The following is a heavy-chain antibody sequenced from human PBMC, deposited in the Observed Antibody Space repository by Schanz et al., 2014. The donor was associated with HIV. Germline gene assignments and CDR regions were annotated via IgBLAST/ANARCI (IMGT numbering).Heavy chain of an antibody. CDR2: ISYDGSNK. Sequence: VQLVESGGGVVQPGRSLRLSCAASGFTFSRDGMNWVRQAPGKGLECVAVISYDGSNKYYADSVKGRFTISRDNSKNTLYVQMNRLRAEDTAVYYCAKVATWDYYGMDVWGQGTTVTVSS. J-gene: IGHJ6*02. CDR3: AKVATWDYYGMDV. V-gene: IGHV3-30*18. CDR1: GFTFSRDG.